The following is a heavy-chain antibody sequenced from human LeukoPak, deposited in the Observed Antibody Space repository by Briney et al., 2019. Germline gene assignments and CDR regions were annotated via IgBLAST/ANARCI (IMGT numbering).Heavy chain of an antibody. D-gene: IGHD4-17*01. V-gene: IGHV3-66*01. J-gene: IGHJ4*02. CDR3: ARDPDSGDLRGFDY. CDR1: GLTVSSSQ. CDR2: IYSGDST. Sequence: PGESLRLSCADPGLTVSSSQMSWVRQAPGKGLEWVSVIYSGDSTYYADSVKGRFTISRDNSKNTLYLQMNSLRAEDTAVYYCARDPDSGDLRGFDYWGQGTLVTVSS.